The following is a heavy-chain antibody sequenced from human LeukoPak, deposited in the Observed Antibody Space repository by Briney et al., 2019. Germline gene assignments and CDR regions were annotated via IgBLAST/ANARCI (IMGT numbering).Heavy chain of an antibody. D-gene: IGHD4/OR15-4a*01. V-gene: IGHV3-30-3*01. Sequence: GRSLRLSCAASGFTFSSYAMHWVRQAPGKGLEWVAVISYDGSNKYYADSVKGRFTISRDNSKNTLYLQMNSLRAEDTAVYYCARGDDYHDYWGQGTLVTVSS. J-gene: IGHJ4*02. CDR3: ARGDDYHDY. CDR1: GFTFSSYA. CDR2: ISYDGSNK.